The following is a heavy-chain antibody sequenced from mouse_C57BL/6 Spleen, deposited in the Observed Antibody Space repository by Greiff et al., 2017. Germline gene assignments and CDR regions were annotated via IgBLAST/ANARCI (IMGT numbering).Heavy chain of an antibody. CDR1: GFNITNTY. D-gene: IGHD4-1*01. V-gene: IGHV14-3*01. CDR2: IYPANGST. CDR3: GSADWDGEYAMDY. J-gene: IGHJ4*01. Sequence: VQLQQSVAELVRPGASVKLSCTASGFNITNTYMTWVKQRPEQGLEWIGGIYPANGSTKYAPKFQGKATITADTSSNTAYLQLSSLTSEDTASDCDGSADWDGEYAMDYWGQGTSVTVSS.